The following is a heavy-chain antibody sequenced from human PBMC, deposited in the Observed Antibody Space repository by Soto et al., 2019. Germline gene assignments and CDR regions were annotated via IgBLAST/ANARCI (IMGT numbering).Heavy chain of an antibody. CDR1: GGTFSSYT. Sequence: SVKVSCKASGGTFSSYTISWVRQAPGQGLEWMGRIIPILGIANYAQKFQGRVTITADKSTSTAYMELSSLRFEDTAVYYCVRVPGDYDFWSGYMDVWGKGTTVTVSS. CDR2: IIPILGIA. V-gene: IGHV1-69*02. CDR3: VRVPGDYDFWSGYMDV. D-gene: IGHD3-3*01. J-gene: IGHJ6*03.